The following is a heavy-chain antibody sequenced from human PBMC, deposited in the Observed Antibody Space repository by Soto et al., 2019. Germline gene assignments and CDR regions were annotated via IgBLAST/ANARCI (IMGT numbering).Heavy chain of an antibody. Sequence: SVKVSCKGSGGTLSSYTINWVRPAPGQGLEWMGRIIPILGIANYAQKFQGRVTITADKSTSTAYMELSNLRSEDTAVYYCARDGITMVRGVPDCWGQGTLVTVSS. CDR2: IIPILGIA. D-gene: IGHD3-10*01. CDR1: GGTLSSYT. J-gene: IGHJ4*02. CDR3: ARDGITMVRGVPDC. V-gene: IGHV1-69*04.